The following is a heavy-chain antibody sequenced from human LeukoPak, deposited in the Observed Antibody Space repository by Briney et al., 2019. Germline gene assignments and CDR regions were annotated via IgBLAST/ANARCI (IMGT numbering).Heavy chain of an antibody. CDR3: ARLPRYGGYDHFDY. J-gene: IGHJ4*02. V-gene: IGHV4-59*12. Sequence: SETLSLTCTVYGXSIDSYYWSWIRQPPGKGLEWIGYIYYRGTTSYNPFLKSRVTISVDTSKTQFSLKLNSVTAADTAVYYCARLPRYGGYDHFDYWGQGILVIVSS. CDR2: IYYRGTT. CDR1: GXSIDSYY. D-gene: IGHD5-12*01.